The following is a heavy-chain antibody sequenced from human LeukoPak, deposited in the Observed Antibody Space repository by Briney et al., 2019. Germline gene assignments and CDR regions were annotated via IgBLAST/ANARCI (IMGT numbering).Heavy chain of an antibody. CDR2: ISGSGGNT. CDR3: AKDLSPAAA. D-gene: IGHD6-25*01. Sequence: GGSLRLSCAASGFTFSSYTMNWVRQAPGKGLEWVSAISGSGGNTYYADSVKGRFTISRDNSKNTLYMQMNGLRAEDTAVYYCAKDLSPAAAWGQGTLVTVSS. CDR1: GFTFSSYT. J-gene: IGHJ5*02. V-gene: IGHV3-23*01.